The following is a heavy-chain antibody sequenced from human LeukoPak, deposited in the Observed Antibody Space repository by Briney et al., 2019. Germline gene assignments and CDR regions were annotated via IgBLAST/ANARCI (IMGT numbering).Heavy chain of an antibody. CDR3: ARPPSRGVRHAYYFDY. Sequence: SETLSLTCTVSGGSISTSNYYWSWIRQPPGKGLEWIGEINHSGSTNYNPSLKSRVTISVDTSKNQFSLKLSSVTAADTAVYYCARPPSRGVRHAYYFDYWGQGTLVTVSS. CDR2: INHSGST. CDR1: GGSISTSNYY. V-gene: IGHV4-39*01. J-gene: IGHJ4*02. D-gene: IGHD3-10*01.